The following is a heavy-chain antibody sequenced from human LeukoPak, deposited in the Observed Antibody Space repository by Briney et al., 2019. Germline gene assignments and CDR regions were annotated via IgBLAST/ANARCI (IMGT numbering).Heavy chain of an antibody. V-gene: IGHV3-74*01. CDR1: GFTFSNYW. Sequence: GGSLRLSCAASGFTFSNYWMHWVRQAPGKGLVWVSRINTDGSTTNYADAVKGRFTTSRDNAKNALYLQMNSLRAEDTAVYYCASLKSDNWGRGTLVSVSS. CDR3: ASLKSDN. J-gene: IGHJ4*02. D-gene: IGHD2-21*01. CDR2: INTDGSTT.